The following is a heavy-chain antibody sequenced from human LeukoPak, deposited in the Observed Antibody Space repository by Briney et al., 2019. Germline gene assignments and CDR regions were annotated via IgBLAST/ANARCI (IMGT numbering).Heavy chain of an antibody. CDR2: FDPGDGET. J-gene: IGHJ4*02. D-gene: IGHD3-16*02. Sequence: GASVKVSCKVSGYTLTELSMHWVRQAPGKGLEWMGGFDPGDGETIYAQKFQGRVTMTEDTSTDTAYMELSSLRSEDTAVYYCATDLTTFGGVIVIPYYWGQGTLVTVSS. V-gene: IGHV1-24*01. CDR1: GYTLTELS. CDR3: ATDLTTFGGVIVIPYY.